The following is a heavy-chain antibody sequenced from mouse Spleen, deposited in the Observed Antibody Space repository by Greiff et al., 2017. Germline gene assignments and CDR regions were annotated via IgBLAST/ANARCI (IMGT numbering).Heavy chain of an antibody. Sequence: VKLMESGAELVRPGTSVKISCKASGYTFTNYWLGWVKQRPGHGLEWIGDIYPGGGYTNYNEKFKGKAALTADTSSSTAYMQLSSLTSEDSAVYFCARGNYYYGTSYAMDYWGQGTSVTVSS. CDR3: ARGNYYYGTSYAMDY. J-gene: IGHJ4*01. V-gene: IGHV1-63*02. CDR2: IYPGGGYT. D-gene: IGHD1-1*01. CDR1: GYTFTNYW.